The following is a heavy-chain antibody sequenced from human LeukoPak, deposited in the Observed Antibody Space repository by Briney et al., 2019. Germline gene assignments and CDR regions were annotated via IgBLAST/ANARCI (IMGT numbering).Heavy chain of an antibody. J-gene: IGHJ6*02. V-gene: IGHV1-18*01. Sequence: ASVKVSCKASGYAFTTYDISWERQAPGQGLEWVGWISTYHGNTNYAQKLQGRVTMTTDTSTSTAYMELRSLRSDDTAVYYCAGDSKSGYYSPGIGNYYYGMDVWGQGTTVTVSS. CDR1: GYAFTTYD. CDR2: ISTYHGNT. D-gene: IGHD3-22*01. CDR3: AGDSKSGYYSPGIGNYYYGMDV.